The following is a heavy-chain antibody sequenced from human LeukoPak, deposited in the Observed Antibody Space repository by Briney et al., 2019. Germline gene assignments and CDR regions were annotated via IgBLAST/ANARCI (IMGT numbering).Heavy chain of an antibody. J-gene: IGHJ4*02. Sequence: GSLRLSCAVSGFTFSRHGMSWVRQAPGKGLEWVSTISGSGDSAYYADSVKGRFTISRDNSKNMVFLQMDSLRVEDTAAYYCAKLNSYGDYWGQGTLVTISS. CDR2: ISGSGDSA. CDR3: AKLNSYGDY. D-gene: IGHD5-18*01. V-gene: IGHV3-23*01. CDR1: GFTFSRHG.